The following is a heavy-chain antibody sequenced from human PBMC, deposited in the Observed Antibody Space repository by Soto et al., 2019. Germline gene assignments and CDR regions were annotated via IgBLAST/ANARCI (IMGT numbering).Heavy chain of an antibody. J-gene: IGHJ5*02. CDR2: IYPGASDT. V-gene: IGHV5-51*01. Sequence: GASLKISCQGSGYTFTDYWIGWVRQMPGKGMEWMGIIYPGASDTRYSPSFQGQVTISADKSINTAYLPWSSLKASDTPMYYCAIPDDNSGPWGQGTLVTVSS. CDR1: GYTFTDYW. CDR3: AIPDDNSGP. D-gene: IGHD3-22*01.